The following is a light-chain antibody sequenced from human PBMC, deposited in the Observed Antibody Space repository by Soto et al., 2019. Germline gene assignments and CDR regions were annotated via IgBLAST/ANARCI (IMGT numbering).Light chain of an antibody. CDR1: QSISSY. Sequence: DIQMTQSPSSLSASVGDSVTITCRASQSISSYLNWYQQKPGKAPKLLIYAASSLQSGVPSRLSGGGSGTDFTLTISSLQPEDFATYYCQQSYSTRLMYTFGQGTKVDIK. V-gene: IGKV1-39*01. CDR3: QQSYSTRLMYT. CDR2: AAS. J-gene: IGKJ2*01.